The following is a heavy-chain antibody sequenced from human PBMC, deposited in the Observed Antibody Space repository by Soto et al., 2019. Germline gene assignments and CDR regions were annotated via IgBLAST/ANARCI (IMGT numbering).Heavy chain of an antibody. CDR1: GFTFSSYA. D-gene: IGHD6-6*01. Sequence: GGSLRLSCAASGFTFSSYAMSWVRQAPGKGLEWVSAISGSGGSTYYADSVKGRFTISRDNSKNTLYLQMNSLRAEDTAVYYCARDGIEYSSSWRYGMDVWGQGTTVTVSS. V-gene: IGHV3-23*01. CDR2: ISGSGGST. CDR3: ARDGIEYSSSWRYGMDV. J-gene: IGHJ6*02.